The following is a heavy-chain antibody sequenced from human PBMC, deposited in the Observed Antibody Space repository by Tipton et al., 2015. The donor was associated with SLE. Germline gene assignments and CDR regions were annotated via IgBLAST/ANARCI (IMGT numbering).Heavy chain of an antibody. J-gene: IGHJ6*02. D-gene: IGHD2-15*01. CDR2: ISDSGST. CDR1: GGSINNYY. Sequence: LRLSCTVSGGSINNYYWSWIRQPPGKGLDWIGYISDSGSTNYNPSLKSRVTISVDKSKSQFSLRLNSVTAADTAIYHCARVVTVGATHYYDVDVWGPGTTVTVSS. CDR3: ARVVTVGATHYYDVDV. V-gene: IGHV4-59*01.